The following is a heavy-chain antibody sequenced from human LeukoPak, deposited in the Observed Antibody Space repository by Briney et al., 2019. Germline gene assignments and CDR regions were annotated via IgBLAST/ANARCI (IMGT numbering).Heavy chain of an antibody. D-gene: IGHD2-21*02. Sequence: PSETLSLTCTVSGGSVSSSGYYWGWIRQPPGKGLEWIGSIYYSGYTYYNPSLKSRVTISVDTSKNQFSLKLSSVTAADTAVYYCASTAPPYYYYYMDVWGKGTTVTVSS. J-gene: IGHJ6*03. CDR1: GGSVSSSGYY. CDR3: ASTAPPYYYYYMDV. CDR2: IYYSGYT. V-gene: IGHV4-39*01.